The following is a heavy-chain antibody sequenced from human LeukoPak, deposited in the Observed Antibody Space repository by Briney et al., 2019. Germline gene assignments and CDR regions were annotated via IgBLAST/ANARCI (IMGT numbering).Heavy chain of an antibody. V-gene: IGHV3-33*01. CDR1: GFTFSSYG. J-gene: IGHJ4*02. Sequence: GGSLRLSCAASGFTFSSYGMHWVRQAPGKGLEWVAVIWYDGSNKYYADSVKGRFTISRDNSKNTLYLQMNSLRAEDTAVYYCAGDTTPAREYFDYWGQGTLVTVSS. CDR3: AGDTTPAREYFDY. CDR2: IWYDGSNK. D-gene: IGHD1-1*01.